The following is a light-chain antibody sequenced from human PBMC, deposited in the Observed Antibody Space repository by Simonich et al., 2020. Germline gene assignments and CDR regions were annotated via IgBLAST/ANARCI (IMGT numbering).Light chain of an antibody. CDR2: WAS. CDR1: QSVLYSSTNKNN. Sequence: DIVMTQSPDSLAVSLGERATINCKSSQSVLYSSTNKNNLAGYKQKPGQPPKLLIYWASTRESGVPDRFSGSGSGTDFTLTISSLQAEDVAVYYCQQYYSTPFTFGPGTKVDIK. V-gene: IGKV4-1*01. CDR3: QQYYSTPFT. J-gene: IGKJ3*01.